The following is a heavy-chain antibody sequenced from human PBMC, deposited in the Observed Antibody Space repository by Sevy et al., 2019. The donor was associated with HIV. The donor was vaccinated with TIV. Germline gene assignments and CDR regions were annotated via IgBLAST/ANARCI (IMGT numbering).Heavy chain of an antibody. V-gene: IGHV3-7*01. CDR3: ARSSYYYDNGYYYPFAI. Sequence: GGSLRLSCVASGFSLSNYWMTWVRQAPGKGLEWVANINQDGHEKYYVDSVKGRLTIARDGATLFLQMNSLRAEDTAVYYCARSSYYYDNGYYYPFAIWGRGTLVTVSS. D-gene: IGHD3-22*01. CDR1: GFSLSNYW. J-gene: IGHJ4*02. CDR2: INQDGHEK.